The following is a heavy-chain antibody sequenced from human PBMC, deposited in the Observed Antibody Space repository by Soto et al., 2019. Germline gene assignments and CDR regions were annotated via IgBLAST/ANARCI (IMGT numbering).Heavy chain of an antibody. J-gene: IGHJ4*02. D-gene: IGHD5-12*01. CDR1: GFTFSSCA. CDR3: AKSPHSGYDWFQMV. V-gene: IGHV3-23*01. Sequence: EVQLLESGGGLVQPGGSLRLSCAASGFTFSSCAMTWVRQAPGKGLEWVSAISGSGDSTYYADSVKGRFTISRDNSKNTLYLQMNSLRAEDTAVYYYAKSPHSGYDWFQMVWGQGTLVTVSS. CDR2: ISGSGDST.